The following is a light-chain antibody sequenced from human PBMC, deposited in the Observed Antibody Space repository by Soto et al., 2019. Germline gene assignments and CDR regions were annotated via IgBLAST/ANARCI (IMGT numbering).Light chain of an antibody. J-gene: IGKJ4*01. CDR3: QQYNDWHPEVT. Sequence: EIVLTQAPTTLSVSPGERATLSCRASQTVSSNLAWYQQKPGQPPRLLMSGVSTRATGIPARFSGSGSGTEFTLTISSLQSEDFAVYYCQQYNDWHPEVTFGGGTKGEIK. V-gene: IGKV3D-15*01. CDR1: QTVSSN. CDR2: GVS.